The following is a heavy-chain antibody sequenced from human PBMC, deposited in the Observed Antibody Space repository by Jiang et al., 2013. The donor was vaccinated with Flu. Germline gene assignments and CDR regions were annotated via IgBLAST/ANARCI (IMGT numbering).Heavy chain of an antibody. Sequence: KPTQTLTLTCTFSGFSLSTNGVGVGWIRQSPGKALEWLALIYWDDDKPYSPSLRSRLTITKDTSKNQVVLRMTNMDPVDTATYYCAHSLWHGSGSYSGMRFDYWGQGTPVTVSS. J-gene: IGHJ4*02. CDR2: IYWDDDK. CDR1: GFSLSTNGVG. CDR3: AHSLWHGSGSYSGMRFDY. D-gene: IGHD3-22*01. V-gene: IGHV2-5*02.